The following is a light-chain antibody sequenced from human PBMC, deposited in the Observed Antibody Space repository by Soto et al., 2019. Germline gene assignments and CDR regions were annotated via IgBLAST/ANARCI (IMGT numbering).Light chain of an antibody. CDR1: QSVSTY. CDR2: DAS. Sequence: EIVLTQSPATLSLSPGERATLSCRASQSVSTYLAWYQQKPGQAPRLLIYDASNRATGIPARFSGSGSGTDFTLTISGRGPEDVAVYYWQERRNWPLTFGRGTKVDIK. CDR3: QERRNWPLT. V-gene: IGKV3-11*01. J-gene: IGKJ3*01.